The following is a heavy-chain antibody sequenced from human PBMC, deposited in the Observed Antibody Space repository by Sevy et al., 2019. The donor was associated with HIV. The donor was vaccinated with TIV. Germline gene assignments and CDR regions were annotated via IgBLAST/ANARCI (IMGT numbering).Heavy chain of an antibody. CDR2: ISGVDSST. CDR1: GFTFSAYA. J-gene: IGHJ4*02. CDR3: AKNRCLYFDSSNYD. Sequence: GGSLRLSCTASGFTFSAYAMTWFRQAPGKGLEWVSTISGVDSSTYYADSVKGRFIISRDNSKNTLYLEMNSLRVDDTAVYFCAKNRCLYFDSSNYDWGQGTLVTVSS. V-gene: IGHV3-23*01. D-gene: IGHD3-22*01.